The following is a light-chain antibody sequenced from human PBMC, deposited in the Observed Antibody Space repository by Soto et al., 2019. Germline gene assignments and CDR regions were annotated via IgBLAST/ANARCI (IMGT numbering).Light chain of an antibody. V-gene: IGKV3-15*01. CDR1: QSVSSN. CDR3: KQYNNWLWT. J-gene: IGKJ1*01. Sequence: EIVMTQSPATLSVSPGERATLSCRASQSVSSNLAWYQQKPGQAPRLLIYGASTRATGIPARFSGSGSGTEFTLTISSLQSEDFAVYYCKQYNNWLWTLGEGTMV. CDR2: GAS.